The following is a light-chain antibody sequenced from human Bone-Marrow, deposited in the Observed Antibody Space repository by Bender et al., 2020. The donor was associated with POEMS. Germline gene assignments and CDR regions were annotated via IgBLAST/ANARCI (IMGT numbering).Light chain of an antibody. J-gene: IGLJ2*01. CDR1: SSNIGAGYD. Sequence: QSVLTQPPSVSGAPGQRVTISCTGSSSNIGAGYDVHWYQQYPGTAPKLLIYGNTNRPSGVSSRFSGSKSGNTASLTISGLQAEDEATYYCYSYASTTPVFAGGTKLTVL. CDR2: GNT. CDR3: YSYASTTPV. V-gene: IGLV1-40*01.